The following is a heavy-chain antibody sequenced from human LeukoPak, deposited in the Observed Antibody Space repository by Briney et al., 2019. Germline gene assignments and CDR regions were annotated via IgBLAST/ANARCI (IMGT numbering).Heavy chain of an antibody. D-gene: IGHD5-18*01. CDR3: ARVIRGYSYGDYFYYYMDV. CDR2: INTDGSST. CDR1: GFTFSSYW. J-gene: IGHJ6*03. Sequence: GGSLRLSCTASGFTFSSYWMHWVRQAPGEGLVLVSRINTDGSSTTYADSVKGRFTISRDNAKNTLYLQMNSLRAEDTAVYYCARVIRGYSYGDYFYYYMDVWGKGTTVTVSS. V-gene: IGHV3-74*01.